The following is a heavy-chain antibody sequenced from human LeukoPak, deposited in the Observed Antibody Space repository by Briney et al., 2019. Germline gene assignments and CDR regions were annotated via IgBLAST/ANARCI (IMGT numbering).Heavy chain of an antibody. V-gene: IGHV3-48*04. J-gene: IGHJ4*02. CDR3: ARGSFLITFGGFIG. CDR2: ISSSGSPI. D-gene: IGHD3-16*02. CDR1: GFTFSSYG. Sequence: GGSLRLSCAASGFTFSSYGMSWVRQAPGKGLERVSYISSSGSPIYYADSVKGRFTISRDNAKNSLFLQMNSLRAEDTAVYYCARGSFLITFGGFIGWGQGTLVTVSS.